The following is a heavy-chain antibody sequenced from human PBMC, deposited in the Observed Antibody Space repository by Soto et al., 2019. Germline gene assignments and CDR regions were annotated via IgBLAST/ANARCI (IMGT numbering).Heavy chain of an antibody. CDR2: INPASGST. D-gene: IGHD6-13*01. CDR3: ARDLAAGDH. J-gene: IGHJ4*02. CDR1: GYTFTHYY. Sequence: QVQLVQSGAEVKKPGASAKLSCRTSGYTFTHYYIHWVRQAPGQGLEWLAIINPASGSTNYAQDCQGRVTLTMDTSTTTVYMELSGLRAEDTAIFYCARDLAAGDHWGQGTLVTVSS. V-gene: IGHV1-46*01.